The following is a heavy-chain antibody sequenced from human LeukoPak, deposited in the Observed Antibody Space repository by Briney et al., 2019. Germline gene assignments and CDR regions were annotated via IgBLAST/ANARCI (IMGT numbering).Heavy chain of an antibody. J-gene: IGHJ4*02. V-gene: IGHV4-34*01. CDR3: GYSLIRGVIRD. CDR2: IKHIGST. CDR1: GGSFSGYY. Sequence: SETLSLTCAVNGGSFSGYYWSWTRKPPGKGLEWIAVIKHIGSTNYNPSLKIRVTTSVDTSKKQFSLNLRSVTPADTAVYYCGYSLIRGVIRDWGQGALVTVSS. D-gene: IGHD3-10*01.